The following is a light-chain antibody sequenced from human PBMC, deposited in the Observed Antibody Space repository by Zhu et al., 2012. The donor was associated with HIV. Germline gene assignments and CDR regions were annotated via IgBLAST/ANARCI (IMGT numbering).Light chain of an antibody. CDR1: QSVYSN. J-gene: IGKJ1*01. CDR2: GAS. CDR3: QQYDAWPET. Sequence: IVLTQSPATLSVSPGERVTLSCGASQSVYSNMAWYQQRPGQPPSLLIYGASARAAGIPARFSGSGFGTEFTLTISSVQSEDFAIYYCQQYDAWPETFGQGTKVEIK. V-gene: IGKV3-15*01.